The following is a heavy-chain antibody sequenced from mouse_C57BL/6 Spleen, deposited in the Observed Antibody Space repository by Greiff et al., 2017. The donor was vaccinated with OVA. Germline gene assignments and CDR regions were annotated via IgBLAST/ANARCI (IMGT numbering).Heavy chain of an antibody. CDR1: GYTFTSYT. CDR2: INPSSGYT. J-gene: IGHJ2*01. D-gene: IGHD3-2*02. V-gene: IGHV1-4*01. CDR3: ARGRAAQAFDY. Sequence: QVQLQQSGAELARPGASVKMSCKASGYTFTSYTMHWVKQRPGQGLEWIGYINPSSGYTKYNQKFKDKATLTADKSSSTAYMQLSSLTSEDSAVYYCARGRAAQAFDYWGQGTTLTVSS.